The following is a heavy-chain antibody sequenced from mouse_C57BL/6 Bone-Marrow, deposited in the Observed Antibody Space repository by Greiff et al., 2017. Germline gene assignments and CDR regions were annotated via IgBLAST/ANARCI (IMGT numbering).Heavy chain of an antibody. D-gene: IGHD1-1*01. J-gene: IGHJ4*01. Sequence: EVQLQQSGPELVKPGASVKMSCKASGYTFTDYNMHWVKQSHGKSLEWIGYINPNNGGTSYNQKFKGKATLTVNKSSSTAYMELRSLTSEDSAVYYCARESLLSPGSNYWGQGTSVTVSS. CDR1: GYTFTDYN. CDR2: INPNNGGT. CDR3: ARESLLSPGSNY. V-gene: IGHV1-22*01.